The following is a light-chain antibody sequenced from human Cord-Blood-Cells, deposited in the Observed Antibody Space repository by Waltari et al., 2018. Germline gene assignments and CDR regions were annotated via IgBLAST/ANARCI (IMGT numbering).Light chain of an antibody. CDR3: QQYYSTPT. V-gene: IGKV4-1*01. J-gene: IGKJ1*01. CDR2: WAS. Sequence: DIVMTQSPDSLAVSLGERATINCKSRQSVLYSSNNKNYLAWYQQKPGQPPKLLIYWASTRESGVPDRFSGSGSGTDFTLTISSLQAEDVAVSYCQQYYSTPTFGQGTKVEIK. CDR1: QSVLYSSNNKNY.